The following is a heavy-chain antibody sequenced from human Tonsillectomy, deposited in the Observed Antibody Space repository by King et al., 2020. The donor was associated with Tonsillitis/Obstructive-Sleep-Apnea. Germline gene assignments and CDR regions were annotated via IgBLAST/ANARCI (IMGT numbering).Heavy chain of an antibody. CDR1: GGSISSGGYY. Sequence: PLQESGPGLVKPSQTLSLTCTVSGGSISSGGYYWRWIRQRPGKGLEWIGYIYSTGSAYYNPSLKSLLTISIDTSKNQFSLKLSSVTAADTAVYYCARTDYTDDVAGWFDPWGQGTLVTVSS. CDR3: ARTDYTDDVAGWFDP. J-gene: IGHJ5*02. V-gene: IGHV4-31*01. CDR2: IYSTGSA. D-gene: IGHD4-11*01.